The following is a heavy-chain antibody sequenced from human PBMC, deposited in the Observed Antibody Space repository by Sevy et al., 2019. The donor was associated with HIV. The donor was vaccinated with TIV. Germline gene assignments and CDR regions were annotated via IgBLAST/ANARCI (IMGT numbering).Heavy chain of an antibody. CDR1: GYPFTSFG. J-gene: IGHJ1*01. V-gene: IGHV1-18*01. D-gene: IGHD2-15*01. CDR3: AKDRWYCSGGSCYIQV. CDR2: INTNNGNA. Sequence: ASVKVSCKGSGYPFTSFGISWVRQAPGQGLEWMGWINTNNGNANYAQKYQGRVTMTRDTSTGTGYMELRSLRSDDTAVYYCAKDRWYCSGGSCYIQVWGQGTLVTVSS.